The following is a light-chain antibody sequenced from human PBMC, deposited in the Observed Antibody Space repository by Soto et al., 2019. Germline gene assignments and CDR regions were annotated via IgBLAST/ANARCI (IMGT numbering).Light chain of an antibody. CDR2: GNS. CDR1: SSNIGAGYD. J-gene: IGLJ1*01. Sequence: QSALTQPLSVSGAPGQRVTISCTGSSSNIGAGYDVHWYQQLPGTAPKLLIYGNSNRPSGVPDRFSGSKSGTSASLAITGLQAEDEADYYCQSYDSSLSGLYVFGTGTKLTVL. V-gene: IGLV1-40*01. CDR3: QSYDSSLSGLYV.